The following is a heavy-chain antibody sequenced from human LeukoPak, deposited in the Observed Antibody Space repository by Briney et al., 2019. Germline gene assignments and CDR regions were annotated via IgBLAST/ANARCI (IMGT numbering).Heavy chain of an antibody. J-gene: IGHJ6*02. Sequence: SETLSLTCTVSGGSISSYYWSWIRQPPGKGLEWSGYIYYSGSTNYNPSLKSRVTISVDTSKNQFSLKLSSVTAADTAVYYCARKSPYDFWSGYYYDYYYYGMDVWGQGTTVTVSS. D-gene: IGHD3-3*01. CDR2: IYYSGST. CDR3: ARKSPYDFWSGYYYDYYYYGMDV. V-gene: IGHV4-59*01. CDR1: GGSISSYY.